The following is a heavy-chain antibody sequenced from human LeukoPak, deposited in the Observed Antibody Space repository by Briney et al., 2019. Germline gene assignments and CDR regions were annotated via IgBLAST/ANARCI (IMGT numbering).Heavy chain of an antibody. CDR2: IVPILGIA. CDR1: GGTFSSYA. D-gene: IGHD3-22*01. J-gene: IGHJ4*02. V-gene: IGHV1-69*04. CDR3: ARVIYSSGYLYFDY. Sequence: SSVKVSCKASGGTFSSYAISWVRQAPGQGLEWMGRIVPILGIANYAQKFQGRVTITADKSTSTAYMELSSLRPEDTAVYYCARVIYSSGYLYFDYWGQGTLVTVSS.